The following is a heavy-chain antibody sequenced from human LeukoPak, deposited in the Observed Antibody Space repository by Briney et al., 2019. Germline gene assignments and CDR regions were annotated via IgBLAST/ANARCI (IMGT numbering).Heavy chain of an antibody. J-gene: IGHJ4*02. CDR3: ARVGGRYSPLGY. V-gene: IGHV3-7*01. Sequence: GGSLRLSCAASGFTFSSYWMSWVRQAPGKGLEWVANIKQDGSEKYYVDSVKGRFTISRDNAKNSLYLQMISLRAEDTAVYYYARVGGRYSPLGYWGQGTLVTVSS. CDR2: IKQDGSEK. CDR1: GFTFSSYW. D-gene: IGHD3-16*02.